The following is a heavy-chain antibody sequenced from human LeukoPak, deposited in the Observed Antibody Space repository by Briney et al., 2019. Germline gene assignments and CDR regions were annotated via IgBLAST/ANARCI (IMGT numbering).Heavy chain of an antibody. V-gene: IGHV3-20*04. Sequence: RSGGSLRLSCVASGFIFDDYGMSWVRQVPGKGPEWVSGINWNGDIKGYGDFVKGRLTISRDNAKNSLYLQMNSLRAEDTALYYCAGDLFADVFDIRGQGTMVTVSS. CDR1: GFIFDDYG. CDR2: INWNGDIK. CDR3: AGDLFADVFDI. J-gene: IGHJ3*02.